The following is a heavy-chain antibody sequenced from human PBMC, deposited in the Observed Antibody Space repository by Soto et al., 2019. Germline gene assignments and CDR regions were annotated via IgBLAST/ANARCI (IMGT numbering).Heavy chain of an antibody. V-gene: IGHV4-59*04. Sequence: SETLSLTCPVSGGSISSYSWSWIRQPPGKGLEWIGYIYHSGSTYYNPSLKSRVTISVDRSKNQFSLKLSSVTAADTAVYYCARHQSHSSSYVDPWGQGTLVTVSS. J-gene: IGHJ5*02. CDR2: IYHSGST. CDR3: ARHQSHSSSYVDP. D-gene: IGHD6-13*01. CDR1: GGSISSYS.